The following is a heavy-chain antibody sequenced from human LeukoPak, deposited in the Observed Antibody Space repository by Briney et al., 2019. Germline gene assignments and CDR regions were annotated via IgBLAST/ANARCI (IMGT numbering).Heavy chain of an antibody. Sequence: SSVHVSCQASRGTLSNYAISGVRQAPGQELEWMGRIILIFCTANYAQKFQGRVTITADKSTSTAYMELSSLRSEDTAVYYCARDVPPKAGADTAMDKIDYWGQGTLVTVSS. V-gene: IGHV1-69*06. CDR3: ARDVPPKAGADTAMDKIDY. J-gene: IGHJ4*02. CDR1: RGTLSNYA. D-gene: IGHD5-18*01. CDR2: IILIFCTA.